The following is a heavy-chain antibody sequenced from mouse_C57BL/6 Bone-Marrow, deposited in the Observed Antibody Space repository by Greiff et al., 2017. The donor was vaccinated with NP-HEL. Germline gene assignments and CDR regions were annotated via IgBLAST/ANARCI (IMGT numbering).Heavy chain of an antibody. CDR1: GYTFTSYW. D-gene: IGHD1-1*01. V-gene: IGHV1-69*01. Sequence: QVQLQQPGAELVMPGASVKLSCKASGYTFTSYWMHWVKQRPGQGLEWIGEIDPSDSYTNYNQKFKGKSTLTVDKSSSTAYMQLSSLTSEDSSVYYCANNYGSSCYYFDCWGQVTTLTVSS. CDR3: ANNYGSSCYYFDC. CDR2: IDPSDSYT. J-gene: IGHJ2*01.